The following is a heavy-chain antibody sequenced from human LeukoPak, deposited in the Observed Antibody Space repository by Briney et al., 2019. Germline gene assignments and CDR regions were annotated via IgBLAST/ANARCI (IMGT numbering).Heavy chain of an antibody. CDR1: GGTFSSYT. V-gene: IGHV1-69*02. D-gene: IGHD7-27*01. CDR2: IIPILGIA. J-gene: IGHJ6*02. CDR3: ARVRWGNYYYYYGMDV. Sequence: EASVKVSCKASGGTFSSYTISWVRQAPGQGLEWMGRIIPILGIANYAQKFQGRVTITADKSTSTAYMELSSLRSEDTAVYYCARVRWGNYYYYYGMDVWGQGTTVTVYS.